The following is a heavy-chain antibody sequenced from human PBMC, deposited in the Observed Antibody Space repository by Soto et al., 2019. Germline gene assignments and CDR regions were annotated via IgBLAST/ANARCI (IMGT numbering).Heavy chain of an antibody. CDR1: GYTFTSYG. J-gene: IGHJ4*02. CDR2: ISAYNGNT. CDR3: ARVKGAMVRGVPDY. D-gene: IGHD3-10*01. V-gene: IGHV1-18*04. Sequence: ASVKVSCKASGYTFTSYGISWVRQAPGQGLEWMGWISAYNGNTNYAQKLQGRVTMTTDTSTSTAYMELRSLRSDDTAVYYCARVKGAMVRGVPDYWGQGTLVTVSS.